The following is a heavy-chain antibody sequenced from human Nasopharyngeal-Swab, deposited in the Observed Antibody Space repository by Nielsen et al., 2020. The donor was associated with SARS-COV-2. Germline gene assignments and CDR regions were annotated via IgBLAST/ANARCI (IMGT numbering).Heavy chain of an antibody. CDR1: GFTFSSYA. V-gene: IGHV3-23*01. Sequence: GESLKISCTASGFTFSSYAMSWVRQAPGEGLEGVSEISGSGGSTYYAEPVKGRFTISRDNSKNTLYLQMSSLRAEDTAIYYCAKDLGVESPLWFDYWGQGTLLTVSS. CDR2: ISGSGGST. J-gene: IGHJ4*02. D-gene: IGHD4-23*01. CDR3: AKDLGVESPLWFDY.